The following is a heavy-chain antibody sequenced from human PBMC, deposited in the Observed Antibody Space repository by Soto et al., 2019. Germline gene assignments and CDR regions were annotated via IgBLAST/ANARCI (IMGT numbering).Heavy chain of an antibody. CDR1: GFNFNYA. V-gene: IGHV3-23*01. D-gene: IGHD2-21*01. Sequence: DVHLLESGGGLVQPGGSLRLSCLFSGFNFNYAIMWVRQAPGKGQEWVSGITGGGSTQYAASVKGRFTISRDNSKKTVALQMNSLRVEDTAMYYCARDAVYNDSLWLASDWGQGTQVTVS. CDR3: ARDAVYNDSLWLASD. J-gene: IGHJ4*02. CDR2: ITGGGST.